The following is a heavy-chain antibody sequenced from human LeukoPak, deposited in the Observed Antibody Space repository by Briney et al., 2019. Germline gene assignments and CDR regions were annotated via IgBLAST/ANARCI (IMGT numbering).Heavy chain of an antibody. V-gene: IGHV3-21*01. CDR1: GFTFSNYW. J-gene: IGHJ4*02. D-gene: IGHD6-25*01. CDR2: ISSSSSYI. CDR3: ASRRLFDY. Sequence: PGGSLRLSCAASGFTFSNYWMNWVRQAPGKGLEWVSSISSSSSYIYYADSVKGRFTISRDNAKNSLYLQMNSLRAEDTAVYYCASRRLFDYWGQGTLVTVSS.